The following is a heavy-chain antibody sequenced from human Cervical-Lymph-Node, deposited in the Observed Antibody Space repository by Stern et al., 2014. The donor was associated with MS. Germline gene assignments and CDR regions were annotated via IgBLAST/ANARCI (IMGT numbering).Heavy chain of an antibody. Sequence: QVQLVQSGAEVKMPGASVKVSCKASGYTFNIYGISWVRQAPGQGLEWMGWIGAYTGNTTYGQKFQGRVTMTSDTSTSTAYMELRSLTSDDTATYYCVRVSSDYLDKRGKPLDFWGLGTQITVSS. CDR2: IGAYTGNT. J-gene: IGHJ4*02. CDR1: GYTFNIYG. D-gene: IGHD2-2*03. CDR3: VRVSSDYLDKRGKPLDF. V-gene: IGHV1-18*04.